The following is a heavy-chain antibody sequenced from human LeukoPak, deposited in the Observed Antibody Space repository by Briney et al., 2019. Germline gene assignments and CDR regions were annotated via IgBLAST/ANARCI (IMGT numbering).Heavy chain of an antibody. CDR2: ISDIGSI. J-gene: IGHJ4*02. D-gene: IGHD2/OR15-2a*01. V-gene: IGHV4-59*08. Sequence: TSETLSLTCSVSGGATSPYHWTWIRQPPGKGLEWIAYISDIGSINYNPSLKSRVTISLDTSKNQFSLKLSSVTAADTAVYYCAGHHPRNTVDFWGQGTLVTVSS. CDR1: GGATSPYH. CDR3: AGHHPRNTVDF.